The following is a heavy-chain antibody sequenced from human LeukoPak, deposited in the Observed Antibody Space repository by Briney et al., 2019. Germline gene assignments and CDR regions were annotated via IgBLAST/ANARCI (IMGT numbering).Heavy chain of an antibody. J-gene: IGHJ4*02. CDR3: ARVDVGSSSWEALDY. CDR2: INHSGST. D-gene: IGHD6-13*01. Sequence: PSETLSLTCAVYGGSFSGYYWSWIRQPPGKGLEWIGEINHSGSTNYNPSLKSRVTISVGTSKNQFSLKLSSVTAADTAVYYCARVDVGSSSWEALDYWGQGTLVTVSS. V-gene: IGHV4-34*01. CDR1: GGSFSGYY.